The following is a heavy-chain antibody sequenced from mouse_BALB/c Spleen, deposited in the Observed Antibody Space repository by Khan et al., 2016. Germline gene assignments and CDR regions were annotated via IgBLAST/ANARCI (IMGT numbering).Heavy chain of an antibody. V-gene: IGHV3-2*02. CDR2: IIYSGST. J-gene: IGHJ4*01. Sequence: EVQLQESGPGLMKPSQSLSLTCTVTGYSITSDYAWNWIRQFPGNKLEWMGYIIYSGSTTYTPSLKSRISITRDTSKNQFFLQLNSVTIEDTATYYCASDGPNYAMDYWGQGTSVTVFS. CDR3: ASDGPNYAMDY. D-gene: IGHD2-3*01. CDR1: GYSITSDYA.